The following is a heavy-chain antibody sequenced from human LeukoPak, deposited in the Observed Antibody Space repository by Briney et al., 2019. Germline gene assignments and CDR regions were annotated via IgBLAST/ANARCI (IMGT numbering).Heavy chain of an antibody. V-gene: IGHV1-2*02. CDR1: GYTFTNYY. CDR2: INSNRGGT. J-gene: IGHJ3*02. Sequence: GASVKVSCKASGYTFTNYYIHWVRQAPGQGLEWMGWINSNRGGTNCAQKFQGRVTMTRDTSISTAYMELRSVRSDDTAVYYCARDHGDDAFDIWGPGTMVTVSS. D-gene: IGHD3-3*01. CDR3: ARDHGDDAFDI.